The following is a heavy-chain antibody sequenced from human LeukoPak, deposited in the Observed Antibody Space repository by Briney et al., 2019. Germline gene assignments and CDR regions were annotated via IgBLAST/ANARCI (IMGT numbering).Heavy chain of an antibody. V-gene: IGHV5-10-1*01. D-gene: IGHD4-17*01. CDR3: ARHVGYGDYEFDP. CDR2: IDPSDSYT. Sequence: HGESLKISCKGSGYSFTSYWISWVRQMPGKGLEWMGRIDPSDSYTNYSTSFQGHVTISADKFISTAYLQWSSLKASDTAMYYCARHVGYGDYEFDPWGQGSLVTV. J-gene: IGHJ5*02. CDR1: GYSFTSYW.